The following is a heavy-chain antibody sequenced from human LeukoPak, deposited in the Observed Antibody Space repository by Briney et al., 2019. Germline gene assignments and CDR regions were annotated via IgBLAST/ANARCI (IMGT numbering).Heavy chain of an antibody. CDR1: GFTFDDYA. V-gene: IGHV3-43D*03. Sequence: GGSLGLSCAASGFTFDDYAMHWVRQAPGKGLEWVSLISWDGGSTYYADSVKGRFTISRDNSKNSLYLQMNSLRAEDTALYYCAKDIGVGRAGNYYGSGSYYIGHYMDVWGKGTTVTVSS. D-gene: IGHD3-10*01. J-gene: IGHJ6*03. CDR3: AKDIGVGRAGNYYGSGSYYIGHYMDV. CDR2: ISWDGGST.